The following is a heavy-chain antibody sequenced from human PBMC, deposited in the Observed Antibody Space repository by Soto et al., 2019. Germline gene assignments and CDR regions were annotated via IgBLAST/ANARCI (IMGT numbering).Heavy chain of an antibody. CDR3: AAKLGTTHYFDF. V-gene: IGHV4-31*03. J-gene: IGHJ4*02. CDR2: IYHTGST. Sequence: PSETLSLTCSVSGDPVSSGSYYWTWVRQHPVKGLEWIGYIYHTGSTYYNPSLQSRLIMSIDTSKNQFSLHLYSVTAADTAVYFCAAKLGTTHYFDFWGKGSLVTVSS. D-gene: IGHD7-27*01. CDR1: GDPVSSGSYY.